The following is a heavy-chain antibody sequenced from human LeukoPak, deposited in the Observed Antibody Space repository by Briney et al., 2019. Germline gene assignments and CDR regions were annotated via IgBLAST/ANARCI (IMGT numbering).Heavy chain of an antibody. J-gene: IGHJ4*02. D-gene: IGHD3-3*01. CDR3: ARDSDGVADY. CDR2: ISSSSSYI. V-gene: IGHV3-21*01. Sequence: GGSLRLSCAASGFTFSSYSMNWVRQAPGKGLEWVSSISSSSSYIYYAHPVKGRFTISRDNAKNSLYLQMNSLRAEDTAVYYCARDSDGVADYWGQGTLVTVSS. CDR1: GFTFSSYS.